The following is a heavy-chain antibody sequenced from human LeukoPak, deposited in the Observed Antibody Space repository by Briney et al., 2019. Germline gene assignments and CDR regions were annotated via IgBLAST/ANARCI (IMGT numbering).Heavy chain of an antibody. V-gene: IGHV4-39*07. CDR2: IYYCGST. J-gene: IGHJ4*02. CDR1: GGSISSSSYY. D-gene: IGHD5-24*01. CDR3: ARGEGYNSDY. Sequence: SETLSLTCSVSGGSISSSSYYWGWIRQPPGKGLEWIGSIYYCGSTYYNPSLKSRVTISVAASKNQVSLKLSSVTAADTAVYYCARGEGYNSDYWGQGMLVTVSS.